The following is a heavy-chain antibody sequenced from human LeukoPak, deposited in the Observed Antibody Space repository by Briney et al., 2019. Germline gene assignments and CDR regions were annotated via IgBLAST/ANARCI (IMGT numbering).Heavy chain of an antibody. CDR3: ASSGYYRQFDY. CDR1: GGSISRYY. Sequence: PSETLSLTCSVSGGSISRYYWGWIRQPPGKGLEWIGSIYYSGSTYYNPSLKSRVTISVDTSKNQFSLKLSSVTAADTAVYYCASSGYYRQFDYWGQGTLVTVSS. CDR2: IYYSGST. J-gene: IGHJ4*02. V-gene: IGHV4-39*07. D-gene: IGHD3-22*01.